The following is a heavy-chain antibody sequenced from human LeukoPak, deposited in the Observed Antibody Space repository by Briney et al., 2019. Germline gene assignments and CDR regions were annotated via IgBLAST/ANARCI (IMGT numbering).Heavy chain of an antibody. Sequence: ASVKVSCKASEYTFTTYAMHWVRQAPGQRLEWMGWINAGNGNTKYSQKFQGRVTITRDTSAGTAYMELSSLRSEDTAVYYCARSEGYAAFDYWGQGTLVTVSS. J-gene: IGHJ4*02. CDR2: INAGNGNT. CDR1: EYTFTTYA. CDR3: ARSEGYAAFDY. D-gene: IGHD5-18*01. V-gene: IGHV1-3*01.